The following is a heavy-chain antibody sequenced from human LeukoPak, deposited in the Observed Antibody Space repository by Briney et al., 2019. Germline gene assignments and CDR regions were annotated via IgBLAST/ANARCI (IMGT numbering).Heavy chain of an antibody. J-gene: IGHJ4*02. Sequence: SVKVSCKASGGTFSSYTISWVRQAHGQGLEWMGRIIPILGIANYAQKFQGRVTITADKSTSTAYMELSSLRSEDTAVYYCAQTFRICSSTSCSKPLDYWGQGTLVTVSS. D-gene: IGHD2-2*01. V-gene: IGHV1-69*02. CDR3: AQTFRICSSTSCSKPLDY. CDR2: IIPILGIA. CDR1: GGTFSSYT.